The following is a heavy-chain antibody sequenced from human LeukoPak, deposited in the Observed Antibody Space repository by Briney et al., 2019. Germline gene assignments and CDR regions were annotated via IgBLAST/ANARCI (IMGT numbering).Heavy chain of an antibody. J-gene: IGHJ4*02. CDR1: GFTFSSYR. CDR3: ARYYYGSGSPQFDY. CDR2: IKQDGSEK. V-gene: IGHV3-7*01. Sequence: GGSLRLSCAASGFTFSSYRMSWVRQAPGKGLEWVANIKQDGSEKYYVDSVKGRFTISRDNAKNSLYLQMNSLRAEDTAVYYCARYYYGSGSPQFDYWGQGTLVTVSS. D-gene: IGHD3-10*01.